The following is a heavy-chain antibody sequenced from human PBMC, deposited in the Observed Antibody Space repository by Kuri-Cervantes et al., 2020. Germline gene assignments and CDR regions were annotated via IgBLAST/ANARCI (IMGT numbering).Heavy chain of an antibody. CDR2: IYTSGST. CDR1: GGSISSYY. Sequence: SETLSLTCTVSGGSISSYYWSWIRQPAGKGLEWIGRIYTSGSTNYNPSLKSRVTISEDTSRNQFSLKLSSVTAADTAVYYCARHVPDSGSYYVLADAFEIWGQGTMVTVSS. V-gene: IGHV4-4*07. J-gene: IGHJ3*02. D-gene: IGHD1-26*01. CDR3: ARHVPDSGSYYVLADAFEI.